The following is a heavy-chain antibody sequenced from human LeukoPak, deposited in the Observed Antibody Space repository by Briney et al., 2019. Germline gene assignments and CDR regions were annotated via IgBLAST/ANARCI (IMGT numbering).Heavy chain of an antibody. V-gene: IGHV3-21*01. Sequence: GGSLRLSCAASGFTFSDYSMNWVRHAPGKGLEWVSCIGSRSSYIYYAGSVKGRFTISRDNAKNSLYLQMNSLRAEDTALYYCARPLYGSGSSSFDYWGQGTLVTVSS. D-gene: IGHD3-10*01. CDR3: ARPLYGSGSSSFDY. CDR1: GFTFSDYS. CDR2: IGSRSSYI. J-gene: IGHJ4*02.